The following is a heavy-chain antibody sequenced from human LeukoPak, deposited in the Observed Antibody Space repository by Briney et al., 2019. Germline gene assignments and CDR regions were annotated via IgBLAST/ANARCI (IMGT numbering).Heavy chain of an antibody. D-gene: IGHD5-12*01. CDR2: MYYSGST. CDR1: GDSISTYY. Sequence: SETLSLTCSVSGDSISTYYWSWIRQPPGKGLEWIGYMYYSGSTNYNPSLKSRVTISLDTPKNQFSLRLNSVTAADTAVYYCARGVAGYGPYDYWGQGTLVTVSS. J-gene: IGHJ4*02. V-gene: IGHV4-59*01. CDR3: ARGVAGYGPYDY.